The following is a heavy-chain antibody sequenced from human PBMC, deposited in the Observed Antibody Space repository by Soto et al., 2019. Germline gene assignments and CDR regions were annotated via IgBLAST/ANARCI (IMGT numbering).Heavy chain of an antibody. Sequence: QVQLQESGPGLVKPSETLSLTCTVSGGSISSYYWSWIRQPPGKGLEWIGYIYYSGSTNYNPSLKNRVTISVDTSNNQSSLKLSSVTAAETAVYYCARVWGGALDIWGQGTMATVSS. CDR1: GGSISSYY. D-gene: IGHD3-16*01. J-gene: IGHJ3*02. CDR3: ARVWGGALDI. CDR2: IYYSGST. V-gene: IGHV4-59*01.